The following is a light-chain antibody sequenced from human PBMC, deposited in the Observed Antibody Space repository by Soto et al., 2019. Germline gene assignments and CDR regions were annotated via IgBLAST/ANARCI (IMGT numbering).Light chain of an antibody. J-gene: IGLJ1*01. Sequence: QSVLTQPPSVSGAPGQRVTISCTGSRSNIGAGFDVQWYQQLPGTAPKLLMYGNSNRPSGVPDRFSGSKSGTSASLAITGLQAEDEADYYCQSYGNSLSGYVFGTGTKLTVL. V-gene: IGLV1-40*01. CDR2: GNS. CDR1: RSNIGAGFD. CDR3: QSYGNSLSGYV.